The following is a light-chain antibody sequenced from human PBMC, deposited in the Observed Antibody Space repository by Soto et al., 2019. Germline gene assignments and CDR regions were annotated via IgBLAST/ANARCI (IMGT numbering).Light chain of an antibody. CDR1: QGISNY. V-gene: IGKV1-27*01. CDR2: AAS. Sequence: DIQMTQSPSSLSASVGDRVTITCRASQGISNYLAWYQQIPGKVPKLLISAASTLQSGVPSRFSGSGSRTDFTLSLSSLQPEDVSTYYCQKYTIVPTFGGGTKVEIK. CDR3: QKYTIVPT. J-gene: IGKJ4*01.